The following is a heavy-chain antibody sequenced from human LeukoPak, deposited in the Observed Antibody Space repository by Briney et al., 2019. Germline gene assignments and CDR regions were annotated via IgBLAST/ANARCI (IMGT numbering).Heavy chain of an antibody. D-gene: IGHD1-14*01. V-gene: IGHV4-61*01. CDR1: GGSISSSSYY. Sequence: SETLSLTCTVSGGSISSSSYYWGWIRQPPGKGLEWIAYIYDSGSTNYNPALKSRVTISVDTSKNQFSLKLSSVTAADTAVYYCAREGGTGAFDIWGQGTMVTVSP. CDR2: IYDSGST. J-gene: IGHJ3*02. CDR3: AREGGTGAFDI.